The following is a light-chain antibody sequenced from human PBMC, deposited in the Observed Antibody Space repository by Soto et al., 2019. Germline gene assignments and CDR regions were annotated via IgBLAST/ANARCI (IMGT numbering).Light chain of an antibody. CDR3: QQSGSSFLT. V-gene: IGKV3-20*01. CDR2: GAS. J-gene: IGKJ3*01. Sequence: EIVLTQSPGTLSLSPGERATLSCRASQSVSSNYLAWYQQKPGQAPRLLIYGASNRATGITDRFIGSGSGTDFALTISRLEPEDFAVYFCQQSGSSFLTCGPGTKVDIK. CDR1: QSVSSNY.